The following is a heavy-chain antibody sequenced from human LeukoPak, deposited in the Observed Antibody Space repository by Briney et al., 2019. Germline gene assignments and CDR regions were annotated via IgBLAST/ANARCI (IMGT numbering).Heavy chain of an antibody. V-gene: IGHV1-58*02. CDR3: AAPRPGNDETLSYYYYYGMDV. CDR1: GFTFTSSA. J-gene: IGHJ6*02. D-gene: IGHD1-1*01. Sequence: SVKVSCKASGFTFTSSAMQWVRQARGQRLEWIGWIVVGSGNTNYAQKFQERVTITRDMSTSTAYMELSSLRSEDTAVYYCAAPRPGNDETLSYYYYYGMDVWGQGTTVTVSS. CDR2: IVVGSGNT.